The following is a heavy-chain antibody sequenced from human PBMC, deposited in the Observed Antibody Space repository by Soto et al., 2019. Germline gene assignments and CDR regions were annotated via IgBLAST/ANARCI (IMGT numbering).Heavy chain of an antibody. J-gene: IGHJ6*02. CDR2: FDPEDGET. D-gene: IGHD5-12*01. Sequence: GASVKVSCKVSGYTLTELSMHWVRQAPGKGLEWMGGFDPEDGETIYAQKFQGRVTMTEDTSTDTAYMELSSLRSEDTAVYYCATLDGYNTYYYYGMDVWGQGTTVTVSS. CDR1: GYTLTELS. V-gene: IGHV1-24*01. CDR3: ATLDGYNTYYYYGMDV.